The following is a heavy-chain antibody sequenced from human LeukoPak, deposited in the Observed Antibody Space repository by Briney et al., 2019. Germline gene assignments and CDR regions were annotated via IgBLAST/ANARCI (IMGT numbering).Heavy chain of an antibody. CDR3: ASTCYYDSSGYEWSDP. CDR1: GYTFTSYG. CDR2: ISAYNGNT. V-gene: IGHV1-18*01. D-gene: IGHD3-22*01. J-gene: IGHJ5*02. Sequence: ASVKVSCKASGYTFTSYGISWVRQAPGQGLEWMGWISAYNGNTNYAQKLQGRVTMTTDTSTSTAYMELRSLRSDDTAVYYCASTCYYDSSGYEWSDPWGQGTLVTVSS.